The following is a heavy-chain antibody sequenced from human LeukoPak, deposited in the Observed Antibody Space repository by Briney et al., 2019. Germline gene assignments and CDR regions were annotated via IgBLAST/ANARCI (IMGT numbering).Heavy chain of an antibody. J-gene: IGHJ4*02. Sequence: PGGSLTLSCAASGFTLSSYWMHWVRPSPGKGLVGVSRINSDGSSTSYADSVKGRVTISRDNAKNTLYLQMNSLRAEDAAVYYCARDGDSSGYYVNFDYWGQGTLVTVSS. CDR1: GFTLSSYW. CDR3: ARDGDSSGYYVNFDY. V-gene: IGHV3-74*01. CDR2: INSDGSST. D-gene: IGHD3-22*01.